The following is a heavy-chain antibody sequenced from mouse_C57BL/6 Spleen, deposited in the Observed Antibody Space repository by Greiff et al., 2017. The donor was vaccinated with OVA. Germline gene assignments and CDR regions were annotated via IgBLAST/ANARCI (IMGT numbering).Heavy chain of an antibody. CDR2: IWGVGST. V-gene: IGHV2-6*01. Sequence: VQLVESGPGLVAPLQSLSITCTVSGFSLTSYGVDWVRQSPGKGLEWLGVIWGVGSTNYNSALKSRLSISKDNSKSQVFLKMNSLQTDDTAMYYCASRLTGTGAMDYWGQGTSVTVSS. CDR1: GFSLTSYG. J-gene: IGHJ4*01. D-gene: IGHD4-1*01. CDR3: ASRLTGTGAMDY.